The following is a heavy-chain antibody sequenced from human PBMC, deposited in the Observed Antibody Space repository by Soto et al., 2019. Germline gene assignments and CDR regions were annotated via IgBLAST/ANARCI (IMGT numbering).Heavy chain of an antibody. CDR3: AKDSGTDYYDSSGYPPTFDY. V-gene: IGHV3-23*01. D-gene: IGHD3-22*01. Sequence: PGGSLRLSCAASGFTFSSYAMSWVRQAPGKGLEWVSAISGSGGSTYYADSVKGRFTISRDNSKNTLYLQMNSLRAEDTAVYYCAKDSGTDYYDSSGYPPTFDYWGQGTLVTVSS. CDR1: GFTFSSYA. CDR2: ISGSGGST. J-gene: IGHJ4*02.